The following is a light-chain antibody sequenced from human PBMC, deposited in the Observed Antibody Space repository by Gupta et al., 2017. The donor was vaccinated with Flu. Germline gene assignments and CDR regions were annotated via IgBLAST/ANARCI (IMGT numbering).Light chain of an antibody. Sequence: GERGTLTCRARQTVGRFLVWYQQKTGQAPRLLMSDTSTRAAGIPARFGGSGSGTTFTLTISSLEPDDLAVYFCQLCADWPMTFGQGTRLEIK. CDR3: QLCADWPMT. J-gene: IGKJ5*01. V-gene: IGKV3-11*01. CDR2: DTS. CDR1: QTVGRF.